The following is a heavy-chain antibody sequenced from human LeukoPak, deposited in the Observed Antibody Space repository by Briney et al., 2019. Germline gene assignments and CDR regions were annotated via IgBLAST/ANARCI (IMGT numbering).Heavy chain of an antibody. V-gene: IGHV1-8*03. J-gene: IGHJ4*02. CDR2: MNPNSGNT. Sequence: ASVKVSCKASGYTFTSYDINWVRQATGQGLEWMGWMNPNSGNTGYAQKFQGRVTITRNTSISTAYMELSSLRSEDTAVYYCARGVHFITMIVQWGQGTLVTVSS. D-gene: IGHD3-22*01. CDR1: GYTFTSYD. CDR3: ARGVHFITMIVQ.